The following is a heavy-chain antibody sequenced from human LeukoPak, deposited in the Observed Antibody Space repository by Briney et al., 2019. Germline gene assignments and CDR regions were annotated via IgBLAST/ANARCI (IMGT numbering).Heavy chain of an antibody. CDR2: IKSKTDGGTT. CDR1: GFTFSNAW. V-gene: IGHV3-15*01. D-gene: IGHD3-10*01. Sequence: PGGSLRLSCAASGFTFSNAWMSWVRQAPGKGLEWVGRIKSKTDGGTTDYAAPVKGRFTISRDDSKNTLYLQMNSLKTEDTAVYYCTTRSGATRQSGAFDIWGQGTMVTVSS. J-gene: IGHJ3*02. CDR3: TTRSGATRQSGAFDI.